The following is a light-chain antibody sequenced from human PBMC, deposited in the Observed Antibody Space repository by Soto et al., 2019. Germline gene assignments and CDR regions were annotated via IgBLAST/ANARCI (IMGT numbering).Light chain of an antibody. J-gene: IGKJ3*01. CDR2: GAS. CDR3: QLYGSF. V-gene: IGKV3-20*01. CDR1: QSMNSKY. Sequence: EIVLTQSPGTLSLSPGERAALSCRASQSMNSKYVAWYQQKPGQAPRLIIHGASSRATGIPDRFSGSGFGPDFTLTISRLEPDDFSVYYCQLYGSFFGPGTKVDVK.